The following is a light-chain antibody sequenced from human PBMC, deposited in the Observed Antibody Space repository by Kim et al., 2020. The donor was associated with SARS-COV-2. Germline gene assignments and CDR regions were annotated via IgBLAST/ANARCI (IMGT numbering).Light chain of an antibody. CDR1: QSVDSW. J-gene: IGKJ1*01. Sequence: DIQMTQSPSTLSAFVGNRVTITCRASQSVDSWLAWYQQKPGKAPKLLIYQASKLASGVPSRFSGSGSGTDFTLTITILQPDDSAIYYCKQYETYWTFGPGTKVDIK. V-gene: IGKV1-5*03. CDR3: KQYETYWT. CDR2: QAS.